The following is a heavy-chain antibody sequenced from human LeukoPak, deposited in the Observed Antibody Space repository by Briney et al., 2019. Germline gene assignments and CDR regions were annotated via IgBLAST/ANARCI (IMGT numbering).Heavy chain of an antibody. V-gene: IGHV1-69*01. Sequence: GSSVTVSCKASGGTFSSYAISWVRQAPGQGLEWMGGIIPIFGTANYAQKFQGRVTITADESTSTAYMELSSLRSEDTAVYYCARAKRRSNWGIAVAGTFDYWGQGTLVTVSS. CDR3: ARAKRRSNWGIAVAGTFDY. D-gene: IGHD6-19*01. J-gene: IGHJ4*02. CDR2: IIPIFGTA. CDR1: GGTFSSYA.